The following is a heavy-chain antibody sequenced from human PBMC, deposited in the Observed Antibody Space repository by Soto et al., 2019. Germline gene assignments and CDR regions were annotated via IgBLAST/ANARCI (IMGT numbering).Heavy chain of an antibody. CDR2: ISAYNGNT. D-gene: IGHD6-6*01. CDR1: GYTFTSYG. Sequence: QVQLVQSGAEVKKPGASVKVSCKASGYTFTSYGISWVRQAPGQGLEWMGWISAYNGNTNYAQKLQGRVTMTPDTSTSTAYMELRSLRSDDTAVYYCARDGMRGSSSLVGWDRPATHFDPWGQGTLVTVSS. CDR3: ARDGMRGSSSLVGWDRPATHFDP. J-gene: IGHJ5*02. V-gene: IGHV1-18*01.